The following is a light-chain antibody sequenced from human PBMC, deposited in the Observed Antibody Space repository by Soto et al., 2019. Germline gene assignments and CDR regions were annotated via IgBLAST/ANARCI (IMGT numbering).Light chain of an antibody. V-gene: IGKV3-15*01. CDR3: QQYSNWPPWT. Sequence: EIVMTQSPATLAVSPGDTATLSCWASQSLGGNLAWYQQKPGQAPRLLIFRASSRATGVPARFSASGSGTEFTLTISGLQSDDFAVYYCQQYSNWPPWTFGPGTKVDI. CDR1: QSLGGN. J-gene: IGKJ1*01. CDR2: RAS.